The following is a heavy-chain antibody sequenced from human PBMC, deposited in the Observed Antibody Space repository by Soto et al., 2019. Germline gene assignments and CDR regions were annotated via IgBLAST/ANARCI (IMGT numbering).Heavy chain of an antibody. CDR1: GAALNSGNYY. D-gene: IGHD2-21*01. V-gene: IGHV4-31*03. J-gene: IGHJ5*02. CDR2: IYVTGAV. Sequence: PSETLSLTCSVSGAALNSGNYYWSWIRQVPGKGLEWIGHIYVTGAVDYNPSLRDRITISQDTSERQFSLNLRLVTAADTAVYYRATLRIATNNYKWFDPWGQGTLVTVSS. CDR3: ATLRIATNNYKWFDP.